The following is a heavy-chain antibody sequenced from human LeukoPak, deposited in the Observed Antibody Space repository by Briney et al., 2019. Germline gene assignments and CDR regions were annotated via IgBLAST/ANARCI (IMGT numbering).Heavy chain of an antibody. D-gene: IGHD3-10*01. Sequence: PSQTLSLTCTVSGGSISSGSYYWSWIRQPAGKGLEWIGRIYTSGSTNYNPSLKSRVTMSVDTSKNQFSLKLSSVTAADTAVYYCARDLWFGEPSYYFDYWGQGTLVTVSS. J-gene: IGHJ4*02. CDR2: IYTSGST. CDR3: ARDLWFGEPSYYFDY. CDR1: GGSISSGSYY. V-gene: IGHV4-61*02.